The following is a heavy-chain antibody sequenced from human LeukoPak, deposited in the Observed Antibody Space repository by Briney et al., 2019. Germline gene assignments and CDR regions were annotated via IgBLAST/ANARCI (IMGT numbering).Heavy chain of an antibody. CDR2: IYHSGST. Sequence: PSETLSLTCAVSGYSISSGYYWGWIRQPPGKGLEWIGSIYHSGSTYYNPSLKSRVTISVDTSKTQFSLKLSSVTAADTAVYYCARVLRGVIHYFDYWGQGTLVTVSS. CDR1: GYSISSGYY. J-gene: IGHJ4*02. CDR3: ARVLRGVIHYFDY. D-gene: IGHD3-10*01. V-gene: IGHV4-38-2*01.